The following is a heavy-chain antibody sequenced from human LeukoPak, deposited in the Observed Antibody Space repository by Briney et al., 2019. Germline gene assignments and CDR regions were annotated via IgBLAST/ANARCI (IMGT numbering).Heavy chain of an antibody. D-gene: IGHD1-26*01. CDR1: GFTFSSYR. V-gene: IGHV3-7*01. CDR3: AGFYSYTRSL. J-gene: IGHJ4*02. Sequence: GGSLRLPCAASGFTFSSYRMSWIRQAPGKGLEWVANIKQDGSEKYYVDSVKGRFTISRDNAENSLYLQMNSLRGDDTAVYYCAGFYSYTRSLWGQGTLVTVSS. CDR2: IKQDGSEK.